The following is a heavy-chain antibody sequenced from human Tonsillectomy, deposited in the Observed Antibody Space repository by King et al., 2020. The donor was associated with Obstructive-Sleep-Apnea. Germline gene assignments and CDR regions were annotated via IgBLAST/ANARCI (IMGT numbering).Heavy chain of an antibody. CDR1: GFTFSSYS. D-gene: IGHD3-22*01. V-gene: IGHV3-48*01. J-gene: IGHJ4*02. CDR3: ARAYYYDSSGYYLRYYFDY. CDR2: ISSSSSTI. Sequence: DVQLVESGGGLVQPGGSLRLSCAASGFTFSSYSMNWVRQAPGKGLEWVSYISSSSSTIYYSDSGKGRFTISRDNAKNSLYLQMNSLRAEDTAVYYCARAYYYDSSGYYLRYYFDYWGQGTLVTVSS.